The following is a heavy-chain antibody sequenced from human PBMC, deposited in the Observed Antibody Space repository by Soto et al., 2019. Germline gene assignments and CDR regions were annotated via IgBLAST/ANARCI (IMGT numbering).Heavy chain of an antibody. J-gene: IGHJ5*02. CDR1: GGSICSYY. CDR3: ARYLDSSPFDP. V-gene: IGHV4-4*07. Sequence: SGSLSLSSTVSGGSICSYYWSWIRQPAGKGLEWIGRIYTSGSTNYNPSLKSRVTMSVDTSKNQFSLKLSSVTAADTAVYYCARYLDSSPFDPWGQGTLVTVSS. D-gene: IGHD3-22*01. CDR2: IYTSGST.